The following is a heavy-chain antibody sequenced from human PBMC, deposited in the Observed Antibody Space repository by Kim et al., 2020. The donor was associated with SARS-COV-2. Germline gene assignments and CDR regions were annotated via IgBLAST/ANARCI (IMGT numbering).Heavy chain of an antibody. Sequence: GGSLRLSCAASGFTFSSYAMSWVRQAPGKGLEWVSAISGSGGSTYYADSVKGRFTISRDNSKNTLYLQMNSLRAEDTAVYYCAKGLIDYYDSSGYLDYWGQGTLVTVSS. D-gene: IGHD3-22*01. V-gene: IGHV3-23*01. CDR2: ISGSGGST. J-gene: IGHJ4*02. CDR3: AKGLIDYYDSSGYLDY. CDR1: GFTFSSYA.